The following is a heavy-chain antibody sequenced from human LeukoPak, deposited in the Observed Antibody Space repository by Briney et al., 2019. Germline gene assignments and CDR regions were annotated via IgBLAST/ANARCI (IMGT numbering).Heavy chain of an antibody. CDR3: ARGNFYDTSGYSRGAFDI. V-gene: IGHV4-39*07. J-gene: IGHJ3*02. CDR1: GGSISSSSHY. D-gene: IGHD3-22*01. Sequence: SETLSLTCTVSGGSISSSSHYWGWIRQPPGKGLEWIGSMYYRGSTYHNPSLKSRVTISVDTSKNQFSLKLKSVTAADTAVYYCARGNFYDTSGYSRGAFDIWGQGTMVTVSS. CDR2: MYYRGST.